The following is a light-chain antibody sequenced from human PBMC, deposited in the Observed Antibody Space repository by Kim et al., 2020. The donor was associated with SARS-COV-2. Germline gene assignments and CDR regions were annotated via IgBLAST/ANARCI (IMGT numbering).Light chain of an antibody. V-gene: IGLV2-8*01. CDR2: EVS. CDR3: SSYAGSNHLV. CDR1: SSDVGGYNY. Sequence: QSALTHPPSASGSPGQSVTISCTGTSSDVGGYNYVSWYQQHPDKAPKLMIYEVSKRPSGVPDRFSGSKSGNTASLTVSGLQADDEADYYCSSYAGSNHLVFGGGTKLTVL. J-gene: IGLJ3*02.